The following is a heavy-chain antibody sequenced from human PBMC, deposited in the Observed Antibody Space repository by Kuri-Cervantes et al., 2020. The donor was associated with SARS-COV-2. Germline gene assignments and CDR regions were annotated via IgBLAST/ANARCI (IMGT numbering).Heavy chain of an antibody. D-gene: IGHD3-3*01. CDR2: IYYSGST. CDR1: GGSISSSSYY. Sequence: GSLRLSCTVSGGSISSSSYYWGWIRQPPGKGLEWIGSIYYSGSTYYNPSLKSRVTMSVDTSKNQFSLKLSSVTAADTAVYYCARVTTISRDAFDIWGQGTMVTVSS. CDR3: ARVTTISRDAFDI. V-gene: IGHV4-39*07. J-gene: IGHJ3*02.